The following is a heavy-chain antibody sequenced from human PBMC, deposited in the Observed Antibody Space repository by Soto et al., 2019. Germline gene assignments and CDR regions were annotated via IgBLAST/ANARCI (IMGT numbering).Heavy chain of an antibody. D-gene: IGHD4-17*01. J-gene: IGHJ1*01. CDR2: IIGSGDSA. Sequence: EVQLLESGGGLVQPGGSLRLSCAASGFSFNSYSMSWVRQAPGKGLEWVAGIIGSGDSAYYADSVKGRFTISRDNSKNTLSLQMNSRRAGDTAIYYCARDRGTTTVTFDAFQHWGQGTLVAVSS. V-gene: IGHV3-23*01. CDR1: GFSFNSYS. CDR3: ARDRGTTTVTFDAFQH.